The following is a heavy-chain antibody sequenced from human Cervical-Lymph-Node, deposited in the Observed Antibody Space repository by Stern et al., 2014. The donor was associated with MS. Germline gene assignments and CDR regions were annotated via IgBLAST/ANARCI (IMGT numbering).Heavy chain of an antibody. J-gene: IGHJ6*02. V-gene: IGHV1-24*01. D-gene: IGHD2-21*02. Sequence: QVQLVQSGAEVKKPGASVKVSCKASGYTLSEISMHWVRQAPGKGLEWMGGFDPEHGETRYAHKVQGGGTMAEDRSTDTAYLELSSLRSEDTAVYYCATHRGRVTYYDGMDVWGQGTTVTVSS. CDR3: ATHRGRVTYYDGMDV. CDR2: FDPEHGET. CDR1: GYTLSEIS.